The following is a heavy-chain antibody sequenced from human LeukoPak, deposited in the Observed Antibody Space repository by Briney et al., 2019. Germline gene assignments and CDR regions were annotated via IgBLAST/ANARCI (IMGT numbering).Heavy chain of an antibody. Sequence: PGGSLRLSCAASGFTFDDYAMHWVRQAPGKGLEWVSGISWNSGSIGYADSVKGRFTISRDNAKNFLYLQMNSLRAEDTALYYCAKDTGYNLGIMDVWGQGTTVTVSS. V-gene: IGHV3-9*01. D-gene: IGHD6-25*01. CDR2: ISWNSGSI. J-gene: IGHJ6*02. CDR1: GFTFDDYA. CDR3: AKDTGYNLGIMDV.